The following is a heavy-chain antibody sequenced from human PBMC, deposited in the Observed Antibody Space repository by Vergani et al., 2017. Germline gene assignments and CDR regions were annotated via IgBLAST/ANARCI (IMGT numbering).Heavy chain of an antibody. CDR3: VREGSYCGSTTCRNPGYVYYYHMDV. CDR2: IYYDGSKK. CDR1: GFTFSTYA. V-gene: IGHV3-33*01. Sequence: QVQLVESGGGVVQPGRSLRLSCTSSGFTFSTYAMHWVRQAPGKGLEWVAIIYYDGSKKYYADSVKGRFTISRDNSRNTLDLLMRSLRAADTSIYYCVREGSYCGSTTCRNPGYVYYYHMDVWG. J-gene: IGHJ6*03. D-gene: IGHD2-21*01.